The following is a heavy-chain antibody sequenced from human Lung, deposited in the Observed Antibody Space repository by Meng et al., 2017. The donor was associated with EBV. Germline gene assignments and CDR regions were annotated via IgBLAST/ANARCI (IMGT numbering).Heavy chain of an antibody. D-gene: IGHD1-26*01. V-gene: IGHV1-18*04. CDR2: IRAYNCNT. CDR1: GYTFTGYY. CDR3: ARDVANSGSYYTFDH. J-gene: IGHJ4*02. Sequence: QVQLVQSGAEVKKCVASVKVSCKASGYTFTGYYMHWLRQAPGQGLEWVGWIRAYNCNTNYAQKLQGSVTMTTDTSTSTAYMELRSLRSDDTAVYYCARDVANSGSYYTFDHWGKGTLVTVSP.